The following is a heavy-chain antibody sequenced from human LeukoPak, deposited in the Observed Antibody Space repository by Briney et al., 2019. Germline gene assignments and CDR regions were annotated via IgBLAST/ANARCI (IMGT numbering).Heavy chain of an antibody. V-gene: IGHV1-2*02. J-gene: IGHJ3*02. D-gene: IGHD2-15*01. Sequence: GASVKVSCKASGYTFTGYYMHWVRQAPGQGLEWMGWINPNSGGTNYAQKFQGRVTMTRDTSISTAYMELSRLRSDDTAVYYCARGGYCRGGSCYPGDAFDIWGQGTMVTVSS. CDR2: INPNSGGT. CDR1: GYTFTGYY. CDR3: ARGGYCRGGSCYPGDAFDI.